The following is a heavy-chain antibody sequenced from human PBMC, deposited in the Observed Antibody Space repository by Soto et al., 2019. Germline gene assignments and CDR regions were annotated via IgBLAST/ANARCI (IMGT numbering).Heavy chain of an antibody. J-gene: IGHJ6*02. CDR1: GGTFSSYA. CDR3: ARDHYYDSSGYYSIYYYGMDV. CDR2: ISAYNGNT. Sequence: ASVKVSCKASGGTFSSYAISWVRQAPGQGLEWMGWISAYNGNTNYAQKLQGRVTMTTDTSTSTAYMELRSLRSDDTAVYYCARDHYYDSSGYYSIYYYGMDVWGQGTTVTVSS. D-gene: IGHD3-22*01. V-gene: IGHV1-18*01.